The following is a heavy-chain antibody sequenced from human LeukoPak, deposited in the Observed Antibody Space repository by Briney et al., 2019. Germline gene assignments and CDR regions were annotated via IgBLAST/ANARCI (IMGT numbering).Heavy chain of an antibody. J-gene: IGHJ4*02. CDR1: GGTFSSCA. V-gene: IGHV1-69*05. CDR3: ARFVDSSWYLED. D-gene: IGHD6-13*01. Sequence: SVKVSCKASGGTFSSCAISWVRRAPGQGLEWMGGIIPIFGTANYAQKFQGRVTITTDESTSTAYMELSSLRSEDTAVYYCARFVDSSWYLEDWGQGTLVTVSS. CDR2: IIPIFGTA.